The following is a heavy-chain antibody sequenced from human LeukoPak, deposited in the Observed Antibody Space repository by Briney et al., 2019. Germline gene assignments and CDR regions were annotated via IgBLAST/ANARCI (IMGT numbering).Heavy chain of an antibody. V-gene: IGHV3-23*01. Sequence: GGSLSLSCAASGFTFSSYAMSWVRQAPGKGLEWVSTVSANDGSTYYADSAKGRFITPRDNSKNTLYLQMSSLRAEDTALYYCAKALSYSGYDYYFGSWGEGTLVTVSS. CDR3: AKALSYSGYDYYFGS. CDR1: GFTFSSYA. CDR2: VSANDGST. D-gene: IGHD5-12*01. J-gene: IGHJ4*02.